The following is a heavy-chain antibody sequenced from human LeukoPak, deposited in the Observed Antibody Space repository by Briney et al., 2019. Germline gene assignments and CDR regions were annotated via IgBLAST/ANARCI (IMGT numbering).Heavy chain of an antibody. Sequence: ASVKVSCKASGYTFTSNYIHWVRQAPGQGLEWMGMIYPRDGSTSYAQKFQGRVTVTRDTSTSTVHMELSGLRFEDTAVYYCARDQEGFDYWGQGTLVTVSS. J-gene: IGHJ4*02. CDR3: ARDQEGFDY. CDR1: GYTFTSNY. V-gene: IGHV1-46*01. CDR2: IYPRDGST.